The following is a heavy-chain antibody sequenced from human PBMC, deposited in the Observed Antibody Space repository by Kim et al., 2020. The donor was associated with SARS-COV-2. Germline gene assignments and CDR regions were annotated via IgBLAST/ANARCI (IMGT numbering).Heavy chain of an antibody. J-gene: IGHJ2*01. V-gene: IGHV3-11*04. CDR1: GFTFSDYY. CDR3: ARRVLLLWFGEAPVPGYFDL. CDR2: ISGSGSTI. Sequence: GGSLRLSCAASGFTFSDYYMSWIRQAPGKGLEWVSYISGSGSTIYYADSVKGRFTISRDNAKNSLYLQMNSLRVEDTAVYYCARRVLLLWFGEAPVPGYFDLWGRGTLVTVSS. D-gene: IGHD3-10*01.